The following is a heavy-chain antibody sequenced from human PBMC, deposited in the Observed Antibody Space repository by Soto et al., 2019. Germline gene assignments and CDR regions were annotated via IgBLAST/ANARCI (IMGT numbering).Heavy chain of an antibody. D-gene: IGHD3-9*01. J-gene: IGHJ6*03. Sequence: QVQLQESGPGLVRPSETLSLTCTVSGGSISNFYWSWIRQPPGKGLEWIGYVYYTGSTSYNPSLKRRGPFSAGSSRGPFPLRLNSVTAADTAVYYCARTVLGPDLLADSFVDYYDYMDVWGQGTTVTVSS. V-gene: IGHV4-59*08. CDR1: GGSISNFY. CDR3: ARTVLGPDLLADSFVDYYDYMDV. CDR2: VYYTGST.